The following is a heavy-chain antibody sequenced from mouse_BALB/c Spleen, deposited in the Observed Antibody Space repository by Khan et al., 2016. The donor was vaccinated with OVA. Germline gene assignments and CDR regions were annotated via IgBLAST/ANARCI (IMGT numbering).Heavy chain of an antibody. CDR1: GYTFTSYW. D-gene: IGHD2-13*01. Sequence: DLVKPGASVKLSCTASGYTFTSYWINWIKQRPGQGLEWLGRIAPGSGEAYYNELFKGKATLTVDPASSTVYIQLSSLSSEDSGAYFCARSEGTYGDYAYWGQGATLTVSS. V-gene: IGHV1S41*01. J-gene: IGHJ2*01. CDR3: ARSEGTYGDYAY. CDR2: IAPGSGEA.